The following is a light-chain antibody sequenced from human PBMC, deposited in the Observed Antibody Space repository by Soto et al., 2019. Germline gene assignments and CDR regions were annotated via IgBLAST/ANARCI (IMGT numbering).Light chain of an antibody. CDR1: SSDVGGYNY. J-gene: IGLJ1*01. Sequence: QSALTQPASVSGSPGQSITISCTGTSSDVGGYNYVSWYQQHPGKAPKLMIYDVSNRPSGVSNRFSGSKSGNTASLTISGLQAEDEADYYCSSYTISSTQGVFGTGTKVTVL. CDR3: SSYTISSTQGV. V-gene: IGLV2-14*01. CDR2: DVS.